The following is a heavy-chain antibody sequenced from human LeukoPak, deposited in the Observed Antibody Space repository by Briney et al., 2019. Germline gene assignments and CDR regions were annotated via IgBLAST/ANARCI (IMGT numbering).Heavy chain of an antibody. D-gene: IGHD3-10*01. CDR1: GGSFSGYY. CDR3: ARSYYGSGRYGPQFDS. V-gene: IGHV4-34*01. CDR2: INHSGST. J-gene: IGHJ4*02. Sequence: SETLSLTCAVYGGSFSGYYWSWIRQPPGKGLEWIGEINHSGSTNYNPSLKSRVTISVDTSKNQFSLKLSSVTAADTAVYYCARSYYGSGRYGPQFDSWGQGTLVTVSS.